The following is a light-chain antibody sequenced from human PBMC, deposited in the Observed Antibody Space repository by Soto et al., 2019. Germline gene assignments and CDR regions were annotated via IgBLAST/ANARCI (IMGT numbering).Light chain of an antibody. CDR3: YSYAGSYIYYV. J-gene: IGLJ1*01. CDR1: SSYVGNYNL. V-gene: IGLV2-23*02. Sequence: QSVLTQPASVSGSPGQSIAISCTGTSSYVGNYNLVSWYQQHPGKAPRLMIFEVNKRPSGVSDRFSGSKSGNTASLTISGLQADDEADYYCYSYAGSYIYYVFGAGTKLTVL. CDR2: EVN.